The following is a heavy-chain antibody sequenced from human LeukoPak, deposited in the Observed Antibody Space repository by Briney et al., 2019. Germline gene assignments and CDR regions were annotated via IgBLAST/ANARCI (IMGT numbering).Heavy chain of an antibody. Sequence: GGSLRLSCAASGFTVSNNYMSWVRQAPGKGLEWVSAISGSGGSTYYADSVKGRFTISRDNSKNTLYLQMNSLRAEDTAVYYCAKARIAAAAAPFDYWGQGTLVTVSS. CDR2: ISGSGGST. CDR1: GFTVSNNY. V-gene: IGHV3-23*01. J-gene: IGHJ4*02. CDR3: AKARIAAAAAPFDY. D-gene: IGHD6-13*01.